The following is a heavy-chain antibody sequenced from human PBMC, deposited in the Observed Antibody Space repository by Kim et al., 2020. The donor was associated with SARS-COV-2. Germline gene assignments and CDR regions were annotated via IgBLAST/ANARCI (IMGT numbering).Heavy chain of an antibody. V-gene: IGHV3-7*01. J-gene: IGHJ4*02. CDR1: GFPGGPYW. CDR3: ARTGYSSNSIDY. CDR2: INQDGSVN. Sequence: GVSLGLAGAASGFPGGPYWMSWVRPAPGRGLEWVGNINQDGSVNYYVDSVKGRFTISRDNAKNSVYLQINSLRVEDTAVYFCARTGYSSNSIDYWGQGTLVTVPS. D-gene: IGHD6-19*01.